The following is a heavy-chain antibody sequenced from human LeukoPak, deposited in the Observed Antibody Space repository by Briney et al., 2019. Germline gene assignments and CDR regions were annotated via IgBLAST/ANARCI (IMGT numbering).Heavy chain of an antibody. J-gene: IGHJ6*03. CDR2: IFHCGTT. Sequence: SETLSLTCAVSGDSIGSSIWWTWVRQPPGKGLEWIGEIFHCGTTNYNPSLKSRVTISVDKSKNQFSLKLSSVTAADTAVYYCARGIGNSSSWLLYYYYYYMDVWGKGTTVTVSS. CDR1: GDSIGSSIW. V-gene: IGHV4-4*02. D-gene: IGHD6-13*01. CDR3: ARGIGNSSSWLLYYYYYYMDV.